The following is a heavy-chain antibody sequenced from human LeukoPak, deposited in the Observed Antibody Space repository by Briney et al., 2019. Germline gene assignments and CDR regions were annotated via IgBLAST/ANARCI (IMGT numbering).Heavy chain of an antibody. V-gene: IGHV3-30*18. CDR1: GFTLSTHA. Sequence: PGGSLRLSCAASGFTLSTHAMHWVRQAPGKGLEWVAVISYDGSTKFYADSVKGRFTISRDNSKSTLYLLMNSLGGEDTAVYYCAKDRVGSPQNDAFHIWGQGTMVTVSS. CDR3: AKDRVGSPQNDAFHI. CDR2: ISYDGSTK. D-gene: IGHD1-26*01. J-gene: IGHJ3*02.